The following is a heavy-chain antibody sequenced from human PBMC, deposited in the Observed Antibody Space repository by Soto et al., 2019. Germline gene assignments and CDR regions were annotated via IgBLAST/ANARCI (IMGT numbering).Heavy chain of an antibody. Sequence: ASVKVSCKASGGTFNIYASSWVRQAPGQGLEWMGGIIPVFGTPSYAQKFRGRVTITADESTSTAYMELSGLKSEDTAVYYCARGPYYDFWRGYSFFDSWGHERLVTSSS. CDR1: GGTFNIYA. D-gene: IGHD3-3*01. CDR2: IIPVFGTP. V-gene: IGHV1-69*13. CDR3: ARGPYYDFWRGYSFFDS. J-gene: IGHJ4*01.